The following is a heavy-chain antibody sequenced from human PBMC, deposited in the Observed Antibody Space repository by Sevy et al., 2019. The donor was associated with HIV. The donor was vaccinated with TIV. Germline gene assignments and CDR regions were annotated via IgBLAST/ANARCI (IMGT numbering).Heavy chain of an antibody. Sequence: GGSLRLSCAASGFTFSSYAMSWVRQAPGKGLEWVSGISGSGGRTDYADSVKCRFTISRDNSKNTLFLQMNSLGAEDTAVYSCAKGDYGGNSVYFDHWGQGTQVTVSS. CDR1: GFTFSSYA. CDR2: ISGSGGRT. V-gene: IGHV3-23*01. J-gene: IGHJ4*02. D-gene: IGHD2-21*01. CDR3: AKGDYGGNSVYFDH.